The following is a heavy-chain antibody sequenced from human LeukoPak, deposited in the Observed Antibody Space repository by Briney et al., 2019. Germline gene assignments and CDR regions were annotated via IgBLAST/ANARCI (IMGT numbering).Heavy chain of an antibody. Sequence: PGRSLTLSCAASGFTFIDYGIHWVRQAPGKGLEWVAFIQFDGGDIFYADSAKGRFTISRDNSKNTLFLQMNSLRTDDTAMYYCAEDQQLEPFHYWGRGTLVTVSS. CDR2: IQFDGGDI. J-gene: IGHJ4*02. V-gene: IGHV3-30*02. CDR3: AEDQQLEPFHY. CDR1: GFTFIDYG. D-gene: IGHD1-1*01.